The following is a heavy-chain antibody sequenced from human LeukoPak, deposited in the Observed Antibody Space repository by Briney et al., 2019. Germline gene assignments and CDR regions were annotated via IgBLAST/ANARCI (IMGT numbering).Heavy chain of an antibody. CDR2: IKGDGSQI. Sequence: GGSLRLSCAAAGFTFSSYWMRWVRQTPAKGLEWVANIKGDGSQINYLDSVKGRFTISRDNARNSLSLQMNSLTADDTGVYYCAREGLPYSADYWGQGTLVTVSS. CDR1: GFTFSSYW. J-gene: IGHJ4*02. V-gene: IGHV3-7*01. D-gene: IGHD1-26*01. CDR3: AREGLPYSADY.